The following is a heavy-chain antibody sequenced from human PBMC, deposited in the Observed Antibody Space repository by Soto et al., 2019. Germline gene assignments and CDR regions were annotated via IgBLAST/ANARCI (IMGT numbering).Heavy chain of an antibody. CDR3: ASAVSTILRMDV. CDR1: GYTFTGYY. J-gene: IGHJ6*02. D-gene: IGHD3-3*01. CDR2: INLNSGGT. Sequence: QVQLVQSGAEVKKPGASVKVSCKASGYTFTGYYMHWVRQAPGQGLEWMGWINLNSGGTNYAQKCQGWVTMTRDTSISTAYMELSRLRSDDTAVYYCASAVSTILRMDVWGQGTTVTVSS. V-gene: IGHV1-2*04.